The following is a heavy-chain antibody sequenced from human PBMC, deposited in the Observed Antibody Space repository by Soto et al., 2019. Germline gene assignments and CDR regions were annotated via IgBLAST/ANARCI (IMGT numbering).Heavy chain of an antibody. CDR2: IYYSGST. V-gene: IGHV4-30-4*01. Sequence: SETLSLTCTVSGGSISSGDYYWSWIRQPPGKGLEWIGYIYYSGSTYYNPSLKSRVTISVDTSKNQFSLKLSSVTAADTAVYYCARDMSYCGGDCYNPQSRLGSRDYYGMDVWGQGTTVTVSS. D-gene: IGHD2-21*02. CDR3: ARDMSYCGGDCYNPQSRLGSRDYYGMDV. CDR1: GGSISSGDYY. J-gene: IGHJ6*02.